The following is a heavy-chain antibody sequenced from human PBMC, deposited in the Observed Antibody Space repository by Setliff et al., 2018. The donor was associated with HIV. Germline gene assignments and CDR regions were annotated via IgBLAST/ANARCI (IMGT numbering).Heavy chain of an antibody. Sequence: PSETLSLTCTVSGDSISSGSYYWSWIRQPAGKGLEWIGHVYTSGSTDYNPSLNSRLTISIDTSRNQFSLRLNSVTAADTAVYFCARVGLAYSGDMDVWGKGTTVTSP. D-gene: IGHD2-21*01. V-gene: IGHV4-61*09. CDR3: ARVGLAYSGDMDV. CDR2: VYTSGST. J-gene: IGHJ6*03. CDR1: GDSISSGSYY.